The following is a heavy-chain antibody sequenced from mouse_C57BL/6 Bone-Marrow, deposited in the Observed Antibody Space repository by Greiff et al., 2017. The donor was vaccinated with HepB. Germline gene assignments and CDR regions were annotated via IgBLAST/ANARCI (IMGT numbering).Heavy chain of an antibody. J-gene: IGHJ2*01. CDR1: GYAFSSSW. V-gene: IGHV1-82*01. CDR2: IYPGDGDT. Sequence: QVQLQQSGPELVKPGASVKISCKASGYAFSSSWMNWVKQRPGKGLEWIGRIYPGDGDTNYNGKFKGKATLTADKSSITAYLQLSSLTSEDSAVYCWARENFGGDYRGQGTTLTVSS. CDR3: ARENFGGDY. D-gene: IGHD1-1*02.